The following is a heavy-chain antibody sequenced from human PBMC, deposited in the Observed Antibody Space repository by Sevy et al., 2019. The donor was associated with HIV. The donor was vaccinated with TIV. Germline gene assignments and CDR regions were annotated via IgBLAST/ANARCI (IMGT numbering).Heavy chain of an antibody. V-gene: IGHV1-18*04. CDR2: ISAYNGNT. D-gene: IGHD3-10*01. CDR3: ARGVTMVRGVRQSPRTTDAFDI. CDR1: GYTFTSYG. Sequence: ASVKVSCKASGYTFTSYGISWVRQAPGQGLEWMGWISAYNGNTNYAQKLQGRVTMTTDTSTSTAYMELRSLRSDDTGVYYCARGVTMVRGVRQSPRTTDAFDIWGQGTMVTVSS. J-gene: IGHJ3*02.